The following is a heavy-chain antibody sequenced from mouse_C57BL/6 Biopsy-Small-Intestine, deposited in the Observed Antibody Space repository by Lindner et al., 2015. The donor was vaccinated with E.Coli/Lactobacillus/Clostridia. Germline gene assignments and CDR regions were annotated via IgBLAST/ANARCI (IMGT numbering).Heavy chain of an antibody. D-gene: IGHD3-2*02. J-gene: IGHJ2*01. CDR2: VNPGDGDT. Sequence: VQLQESGAELVKPGASVTISCRASGYPISTYWMNWVKQRPGQGLEWIGQVNPGDGDTNYSGKSRGKATLTADKSSNTAYMHLNSLTSEDSAVYFCARQALYFDYWGQGTTLTVSS. V-gene: IGHV1-80*01. CDR1: GYPISTYW. CDR3: ARQALYFDY.